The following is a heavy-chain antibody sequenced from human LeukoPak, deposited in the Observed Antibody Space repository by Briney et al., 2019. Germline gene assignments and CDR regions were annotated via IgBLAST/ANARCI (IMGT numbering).Heavy chain of an antibody. CDR1: GFTFANYA. CDR2: ISSTGGST. Sequence: PGGSLRLSCAASGFTFANYAMSWVRQAPGKGLEWASTISSTGGSTYYADSVKGRFTISRDNSKNTLYLQMNSLRVEDTAIYYCAKDPSPYCGGDCYFDCWGQGTLVTVSS. D-gene: IGHD2-21*02. J-gene: IGHJ4*02. CDR3: AKDPSPYCGGDCYFDC. V-gene: IGHV3-23*01.